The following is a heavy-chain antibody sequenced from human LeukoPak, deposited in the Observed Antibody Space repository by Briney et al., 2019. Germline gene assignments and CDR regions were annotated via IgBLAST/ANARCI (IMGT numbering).Heavy chain of an antibody. CDR1: GFTFSSYA. CDR2: ISYDGSNK. Sequence: GKSLRLSCAASGFTFSSYAMHWVRQAPGKGLEWEAVISYDGSNKHYADSVKGRFTISRDDSKSTPYLQMNSLRPEDTAVYYCARGGGVPAASYFYAMDVWGKGTTVTVPS. CDR3: ARGGGVPAASYFYAMDV. D-gene: IGHD2-2*01. V-gene: IGHV3-30*04. J-gene: IGHJ6*04.